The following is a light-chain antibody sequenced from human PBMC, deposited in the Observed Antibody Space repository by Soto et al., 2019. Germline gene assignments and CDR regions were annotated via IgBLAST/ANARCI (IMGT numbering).Light chain of an antibody. J-gene: IGKJ1*01. Sequence: IVLTQSPGTLSLSPGERATLSCRASQSVSSSYLAWYQQKPGQAPRLLIYGASSRATGIPDRFSGSGSGTDFTLTISRLEREDFAVYYCQQYGSSPWTFGQGTKVEIK. CDR2: GAS. CDR1: QSVSSSY. CDR3: QQYGSSPWT. V-gene: IGKV3-20*01.